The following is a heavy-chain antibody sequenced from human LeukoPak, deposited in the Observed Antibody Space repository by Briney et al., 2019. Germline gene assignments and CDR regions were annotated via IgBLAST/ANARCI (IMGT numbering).Heavy chain of an antibody. CDR1: GGSITSYY. CDR3: ARGPSVAAGFFDY. CDR2: IYYSGST. Sequence: SETLSLTCTVSGGSITSYYWSWIRQPPGKGLEWIGYIYYSGSTNYNPSLKSRVTISVDTSKNQFSLKLSSVSAADTAVYYCARGPSVAAGFFDYWGQGTLVTVSS. J-gene: IGHJ4*02. V-gene: IGHV4-59*01. D-gene: IGHD6-13*01.